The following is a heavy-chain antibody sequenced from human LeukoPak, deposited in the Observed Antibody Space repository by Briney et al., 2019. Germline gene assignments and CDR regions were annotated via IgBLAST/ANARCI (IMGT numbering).Heavy chain of an antibody. V-gene: IGHV3-48*04. Sequence: HPGGSLRLSCAASGFTFSSYSMNWVRQALGKGLEWVSYISSSSSTIYYADSVKGRFTISRDNAKNSLYLQMNSLSAEDTAVYYCARDEDSSSDVEFDYWGQGTLVTVSP. CDR1: GFTFSSYS. CDR2: ISSSSSTI. J-gene: IGHJ4*02. D-gene: IGHD6-6*01. CDR3: ARDEDSSSDVEFDY.